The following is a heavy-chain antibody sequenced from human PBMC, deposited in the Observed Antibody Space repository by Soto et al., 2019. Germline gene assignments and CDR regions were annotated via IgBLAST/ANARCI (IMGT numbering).Heavy chain of an antibody. CDR2: ISYDGSNK. CDR3: ARDPTNRFLEWVTPTYGMDV. D-gene: IGHD3-3*01. V-gene: IGHV3-30-3*01. Sequence: GGSLRLSCAASGFTFSSYAMHWVRQAPGKGLEWVAVISYDGSNKYYADSVKGRFTISRDNYKNTLYLQMNSLRAEDTAVYYCARDPTNRFLEWVTPTYGMDVWGQGTTVTVSS. J-gene: IGHJ6*02. CDR1: GFTFSSYA.